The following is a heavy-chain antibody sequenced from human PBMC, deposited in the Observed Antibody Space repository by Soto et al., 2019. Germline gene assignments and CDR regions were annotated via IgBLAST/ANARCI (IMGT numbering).Heavy chain of an antibody. J-gene: IGHJ6*02. Sequence: SETLSLTCTVSGGSISSYYWSWIRQPAGKGLEWIGRIYTSGSTNYNPSLKSRVTMSVDTSKNQFSLKLSSVTAADTAVYYCARYYYDSSGIYYYGMDVWGQGTTVTVSS. V-gene: IGHV4-4*07. CDR2: IYTSGST. CDR1: GGSISSYY. D-gene: IGHD3-22*01. CDR3: ARYYYDSSGIYYYGMDV.